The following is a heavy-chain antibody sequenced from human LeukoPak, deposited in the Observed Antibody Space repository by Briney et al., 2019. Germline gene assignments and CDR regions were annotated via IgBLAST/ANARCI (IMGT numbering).Heavy chain of an antibody. D-gene: IGHD6-13*01. J-gene: IGHJ6*02. CDR3: ARDGSSWFRWGYYGMDV. CDR1: GYTFTSYD. CDR2: MNPNSGNT. V-gene: IGHV1-8*01. Sequence: GASVKVSCKASGYTFTSYDINWVRQATGQGLEWMGWMNPNSGNTGYAQKFQGRVTTTRNTSISTAYMELSSLRSEDTAVYYCARDGSSWFRWGYYGMDVWGQGTTVTVSS.